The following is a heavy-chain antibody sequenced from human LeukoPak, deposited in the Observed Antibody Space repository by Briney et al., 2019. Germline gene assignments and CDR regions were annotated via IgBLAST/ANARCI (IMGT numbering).Heavy chain of an antibody. J-gene: IGHJ4*02. Sequence: KPGGSLRLSCAASGFTFSSYSMNWVRQAPGKGLEWVSSISSSSSYIYYADSVKGRFTISRDNAKNSLYLQMNSLRAEDTAVYYCARDAYYYGSGYYFDYWGQGTLVTVSS. D-gene: IGHD3-10*01. CDR3: ARDAYYYGSGYYFDY. CDR1: GFTFSSYS. V-gene: IGHV3-21*01. CDR2: ISSSSSYI.